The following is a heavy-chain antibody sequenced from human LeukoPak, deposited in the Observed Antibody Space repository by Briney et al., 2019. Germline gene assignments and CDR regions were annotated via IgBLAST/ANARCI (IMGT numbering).Heavy chain of an antibody. D-gene: IGHD3-22*01. CDR2: ISGSGGST. CDR1: GFTFTTYW. J-gene: IGHJ6*02. CDR3: AKPYYYDSSGYYSVYYYGMDV. V-gene: IGHV3-23*01. Sequence: GGSLRLSCAASGFTFTTYWMHWVRQAPGKGLEWVSAISGSGGSTYYADSVKGRFTISRDNSKNTLYLQMNSLRAEDTAVYYCAKPYYYDSSGYYSVYYYGMDVWGQGTTVTVSS.